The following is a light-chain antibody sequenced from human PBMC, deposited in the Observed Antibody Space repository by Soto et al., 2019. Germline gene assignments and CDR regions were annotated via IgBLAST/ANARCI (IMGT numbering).Light chain of an antibody. V-gene: IGKV1-5*01. CDR3: QQYNSYPRT. J-gene: IGKJ2*02. CDR2: DAS. CDR1: QSISSW. Sequence: DIQMTQSPSTLSASVGDRVTITCRASQSISSWLAWYQQKPWKAPKLLIYDASSLESGVPSRFSGSGSGTEFTLTISSLQPDDFATYYCQQYNSYPRTFGQGNKLEIK.